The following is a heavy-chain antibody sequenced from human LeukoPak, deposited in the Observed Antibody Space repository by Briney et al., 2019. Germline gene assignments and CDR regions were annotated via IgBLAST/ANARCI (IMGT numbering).Heavy chain of an antibody. V-gene: IGHV3-7*01. CDR2: IKQDGSEK. Sequence: GGSLRLSCAASGFTFSSYWMSWVRQAPGKELEWVANIKQDGSEKYYVDSVKGRFTISRDNAKNSLYLQMNSLRAEDTAVYYCARKWLGDPFDYWGQGTLVTVSS. D-gene: IGHD3-10*01. CDR1: GFTFSSYW. CDR3: ARKWLGDPFDY. J-gene: IGHJ4*02.